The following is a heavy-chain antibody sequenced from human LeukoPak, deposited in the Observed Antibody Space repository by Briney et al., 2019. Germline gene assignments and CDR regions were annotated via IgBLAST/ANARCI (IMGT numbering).Heavy chain of an antibody. CDR2: INHRGST. J-gene: IGHJ6*04. Sequence: PSETLSLTCAVYGGSFSGYYWSWIRQPPGKGLEWIGEINHRGSTNYNPSLKSRVTISVDTSKNQFSLKLSSVTAADTAVYYCARTRITMVRGVSKLNYYGMDVWGKGTTVTVSS. CDR1: GGSFSGYY. V-gene: IGHV4-34*01. D-gene: IGHD3-10*01. CDR3: ARTRITMVRGVSKLNYYGMDV.